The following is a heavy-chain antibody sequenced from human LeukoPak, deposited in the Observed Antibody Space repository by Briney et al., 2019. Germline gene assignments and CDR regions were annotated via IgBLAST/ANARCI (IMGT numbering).Heavy chain of an antibody. Sequence: ASVKVSCKASGYTFTSYGISWVRQAPGQGLEWMGWMNPNSGNTGYAQKFQGRVTMTRNTSISTAYMELSSLRSEDTAVYYCARGTDSSSWAGGYYYYYYMDVWSKGTTVTVSS. D-gene: IGHD6-13*01. CDR2: MNPNSGNT. V-gene: IGHV1-8*02. J-gene: IGHJ6*03. CDR3: ARGTDSSSWAGGYYYYYYMDV. CDR1: GYTFTSYG.